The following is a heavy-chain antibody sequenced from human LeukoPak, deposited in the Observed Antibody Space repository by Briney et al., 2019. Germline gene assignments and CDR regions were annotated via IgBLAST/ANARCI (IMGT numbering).Heavy chain of an antibody. J-gene: IGHJ6*03. D-gene: IGHD3-3*01. V-gene: IGHV4-59*01. CDR2: IYYSGST. Sequence: SEALSLTCIVSGGSISSYYWSWIRQPPGKGLEWIGYIYYSGSTNYNPSLKSRVTISVDTSKNQFSLKLSSVTAADTAVYYCARFGYDFWSGYRSSYYYYYMDVWGKGTTVTVSS. CDR3: ARFGYDFWSGYRSSYYYYYMDV. CDR1: GGSISSYY.